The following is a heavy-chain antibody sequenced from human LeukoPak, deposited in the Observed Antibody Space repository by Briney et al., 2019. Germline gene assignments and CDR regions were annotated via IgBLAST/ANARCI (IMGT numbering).Heavy chain of an antibody. Sequence: KPSETLSLTCTVSGGSISSSSYYWGWIRQPPGKGLEWIGSIYYSGSTYYNPSLKSRVTISVDTSKNQFSLKPSSVTAADTAVYYCAGDSSGYYYLFEYWGQGTLVTVSS. D-gene: IGHD3-22*01. J-gene: IGHJ4*02. V-gene: IGHV4-39*07. CDR2: IYYSGST. CDR3: AGDSSGYYYLFEY. CDR1: GGSISSSSYY.